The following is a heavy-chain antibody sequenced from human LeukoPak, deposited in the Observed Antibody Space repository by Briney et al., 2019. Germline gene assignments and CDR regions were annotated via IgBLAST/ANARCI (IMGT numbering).Heavy chain of an antibody. CDR1: GFTFTRYT. V-gene: IGHV3-21*01. Sequence: PGGSLTLSCAASGFTFTRYTMNWVRQAPGKGLEWVSSIGSSSTFIYYADSVKGRFTISRDNAKNSLFLQMNSLRADDTAVYYCAKAHPGFDYWGQGTLVTVSS. J-gene: IGHJ4*02. CDR2: IGSSSTFI. CDR3: AKAHPGFDY.